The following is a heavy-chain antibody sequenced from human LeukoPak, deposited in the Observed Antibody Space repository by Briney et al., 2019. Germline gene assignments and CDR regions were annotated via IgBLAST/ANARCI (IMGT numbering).Heavy chain of an antibody. CDR2: ISSSGSAI. CDR1: GGSITSTN. V-gene: IGHV3-48*03. J-gene: IGHJ4*02. CDR3: ARVRDGSQDY. D-gene: IGHD5-24*01. Sequence: PSETLSLTCGVSGGSITSTNYWTWVRQPPGKGLEWISYISSSGSAIYYADSVKGRFTISRDSAKNSLYLQMNSLRAEDTAVYYCARVRDGSQDYWGQGTLVTVSS.